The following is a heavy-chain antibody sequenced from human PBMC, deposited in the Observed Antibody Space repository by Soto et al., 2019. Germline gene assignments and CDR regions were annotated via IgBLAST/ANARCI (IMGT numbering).Heavy chain of an antibody. D-gene: IGHD5-12*01. CDR1: GFTCTSYS. V-gene: IGHV3-21*01. J-gene: IGHJ4*02. CDR3: ARDGYTTFFSFLFDC. CDR2: ISTTSSYI. Sequence: GVSLRLSCAASGFTCTSYSINWVRQAPGKGLERVSSISTTSSYIYYSDSVKGRFTISRDNANNSLYLQMNSLRADDTAVYYCARDGYTTFFSFLFDCWGQGXLV.